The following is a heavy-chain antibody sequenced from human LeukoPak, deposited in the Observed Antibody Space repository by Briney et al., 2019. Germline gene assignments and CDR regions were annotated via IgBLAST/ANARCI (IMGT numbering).Heavy chain of an antibody. Sequence: PGGSLRLSCAASGFTFSSYAMSWVRQVPGKGLEWFSAISGSGGSAYYADSVKGRFTISRDNAKNTLYLQMNSLRREDPAVYYCGKSVFSGSYYVDAFDIWGQGTKVTVSS. V-gene: IGHV3-23*01. CDR2: ISGSGGSA. CDR3: GKSVFSGSYYVDAFDI. CDR1: GFTFSSYA. D-gene: IGHD1-26*01. J-gene: IGHJ3*02.